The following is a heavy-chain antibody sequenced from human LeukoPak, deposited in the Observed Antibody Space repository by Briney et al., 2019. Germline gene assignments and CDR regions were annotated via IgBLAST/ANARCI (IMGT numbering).Heavy chain of an antibody. Sequence: GGSLRLSCAASGFTVSSNYMSWVRQAPGKGLEWVSVIYSGGSTYYADSVKGRFTISRDNSKNTLYLQMNSLRAEDTPVYYCASRRKSFYGMDVWGQGTTVTVSS. D-gene: IGHD1-26*01. J-gene: IGHJ6*02. CDR2: IYSGGST. CDR1: GFTVSSNY. CDR3: ASRRKSFYGMDV. V-gene: IGHV3-53*01.